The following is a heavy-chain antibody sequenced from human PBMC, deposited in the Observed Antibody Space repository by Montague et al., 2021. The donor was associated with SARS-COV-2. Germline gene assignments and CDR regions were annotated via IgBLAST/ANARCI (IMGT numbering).Heavy chain of an antibody. CDR3: ARGMIRGVTTPFDY. V-gene: IGHV4-39*02. CDR2: IYYSGTT. CDR1: SGSIISSGYY. J-gene: IGHJ4*02. D-gene: IGHD3-10*01. Sequence: SETLSLTCSVSSGSIISSGYYWGWIRQPPGKELEWIGNIYYSGTTYYNPSLQSRGTISVDTSKNHLSLRLSSVTAAATAVYFCARGMIRGVTTPFDYWGQGSQGTVAS.